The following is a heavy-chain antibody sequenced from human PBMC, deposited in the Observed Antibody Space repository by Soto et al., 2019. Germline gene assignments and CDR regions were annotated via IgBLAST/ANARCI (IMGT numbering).Heavy chain of an antibody. Sequence: ASVKVSCKASGYTFPSYYMHWVRQAPGQGLEWMGVINPSGGSKSYAQKFQGRVTMTRDTSTSTVYMELSSLRSEDTAVYDCARKYRGNYDYWGQGTLVTVSS. D-gene: IGHD1-26*01. CDR3: ARKYRGNYDY. CDR2: INPSGGSK. V-gene: IGHV1-46*01. CDR1: GYTFPSYY. J-gene: IGHJ4*02.